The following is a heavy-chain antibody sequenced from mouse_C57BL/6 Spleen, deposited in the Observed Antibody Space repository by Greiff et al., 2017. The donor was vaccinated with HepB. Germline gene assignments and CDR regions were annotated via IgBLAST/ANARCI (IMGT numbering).Heavy chain of an antibody. CDR3: ARDRGVGPAMDY. J-gene: IGHJ4*01. CDR1: GFTFSSYA. D-gene: IGHD4-1*01. V-gene: IGHV5-4*01. Sequence: EVKLMESGGGLVKPGGSLKLSCAASGFTFSSYAMSWVRQTPEKRLEWVATISDGGSYTYYPDNVKGRFTISRDNAKNNLYLQMSHLESEDTAMYYCARDRGVGPAMDYWGQGTSVTVSS. CDR2: ISDGGSYT.